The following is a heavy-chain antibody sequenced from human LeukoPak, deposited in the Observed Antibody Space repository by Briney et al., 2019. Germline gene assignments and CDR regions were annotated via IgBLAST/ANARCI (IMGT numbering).Heavy chain of an antibody. J-gene: IGHJ4*02. CDR3: AKDVYSDYGGLDY. CDR2: IRGSEGST. D-gene: IGHD4-23*01. CDR1: GFTFSTYA. V-gene: IGHV3-23*01. Sequence: SGGSLRLSCAASGFTFSTYALSWVRQAPGKGLEWVSSIRGSEGSTYYADSVKGRFAISRDNSKNTLYLQMNSLRAEDTAVYYCAKDVYSDYGGLDYWGQGTLVTVSS.